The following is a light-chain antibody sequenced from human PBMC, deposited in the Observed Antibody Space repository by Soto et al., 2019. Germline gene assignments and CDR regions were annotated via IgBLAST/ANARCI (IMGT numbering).Light chain of an antibody. CDR3: QQYDNPPPA. CDR1: QDISNY. Sequence: DIQMTQSPSSLSASVGDRVTITCQASQDISNYLNWYQQKPGKAPKLLIYDASNLETGVPSRFSGSGSGTDFTFTISSLQPEDIATYYCQQYDNPPPAFGRGTKVEIK. CDR2: DAS. J-gene: IGKJ4*01. V-gene: IGKV1-33*01.